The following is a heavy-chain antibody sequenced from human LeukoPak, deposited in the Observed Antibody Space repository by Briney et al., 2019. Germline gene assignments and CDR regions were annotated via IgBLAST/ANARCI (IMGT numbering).Heavy chain of an antibody. CDR3: ARRDVGATIDY. Sequence: PSETLSLTCTVSGDSISSSRFYWAWIRQPPGKGLEWIGSILYSGRTFYNPSLKSRVTISVDTSKNQFSLRLGSVTASDTAVYYCARRDVGATIDYWGQGILVTVFS. CDR2: ILYSGRT. J-gene: IGHJ4*02. V-gene: IGHV4-39*01. CDR1: GDSISSSRFY. D-gene: IGHD1-26*01.